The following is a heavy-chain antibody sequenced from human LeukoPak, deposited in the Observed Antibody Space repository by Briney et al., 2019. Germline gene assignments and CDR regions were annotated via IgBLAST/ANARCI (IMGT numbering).Heavy chain of an antibody. J-gene: IGHJ6*03. V-gene: IGHV3-7*01. CDR1: GFTFSASW. CDR2: IKQDGSEK. CDR3: ARVGPPYYYYYMDV. Sequence: GGSLRLSCAASGFTFSASWMSWVRQAPGKGLEWVANIKQDGSEKYSADSVKGRFTVSRDNAKKLVYLQMNSLTVEDTAVYYCARVGPPYYYYYMDVWGEGTTVTASS.